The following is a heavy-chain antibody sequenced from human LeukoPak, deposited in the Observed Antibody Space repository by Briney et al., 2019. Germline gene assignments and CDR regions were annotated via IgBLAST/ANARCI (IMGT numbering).Heavy chain of an antibody. CDR1: GYTFTNYF. CDR3: ARDLKSSASLED. V-gene: IGHV1-46*01. D-gene: IGHD3-22*01. J-gene: IGHJ4*02. CDR2: INPSGGST. Sequence: GASVKVSCKASGYTFTNYFLHWVRQAPGQGLEWMGIINPSGGSTSYARKFQGRVTMTRDTSTSTVYMELSSLRSEDTAMYYCARDLKSSASLEDWGQGTLVTVSS.